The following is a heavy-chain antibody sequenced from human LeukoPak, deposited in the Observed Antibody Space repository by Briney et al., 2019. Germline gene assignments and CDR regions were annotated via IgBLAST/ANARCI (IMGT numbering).Heavy chain of an antibody. J-gene: IGHJ4*02. CDR1: GFTFSSYA. V-gene: IGHV1-18*01. CDR3: AREGITGTKLFDY. CDR2: ISPYNGNA. Sequence: GGSLRLSCAASGFTFSSYAMSWVRQAPGQGLEWMRWISPYNGNANHAQKLQGRVTMTTDTSMNTAYMELRSLRSDDTAVYYCAREGITGTKLFDYWGQGTLVTVSS. D-gene: IGHD1-7*01.